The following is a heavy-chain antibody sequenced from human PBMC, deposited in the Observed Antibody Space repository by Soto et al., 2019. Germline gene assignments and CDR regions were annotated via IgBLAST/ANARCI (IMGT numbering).Heavy chain of an antibody. CDR3: ARLPGIAVAGLSPGYYGMDV. V-gene: IGHV5-51*01. Sequence: GESLKISCKGSGYSFTIYWIGWVRQMPGKGLEWMGIIYPGDSDTRYSPTFQGQVTISVDKSISTAYVQWSSLKASDTAMYYCARLPGIAVAGLSPGYYGMDVWGQGTTVTVSS. J-gene: IGHJ6*02. CDR1: GYSFTIYW. CDR2: IYPGDSDT. D-gene: IGHD6-19*01.